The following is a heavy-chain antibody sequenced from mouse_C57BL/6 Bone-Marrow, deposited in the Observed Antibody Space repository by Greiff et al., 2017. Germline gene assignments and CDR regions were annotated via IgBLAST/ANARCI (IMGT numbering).Heavy chain of an antibody. J-gene: IGHJ2*01. CDR3: TRSYSDPNYFDY. D-gene: IGHD1-1*01. Sequence: QVQLQQSGPGLVQPSQSLSITCTVSGFSLTSYGVHWVRQSPGKGLEWLGVIWSGGSSDYNAAFISSLSTSKVNSTCQVSLIFTRLQADDTAKYYCTRSYSDPNYFDYWGQGTTLTVAS. CDR2: IWSGGSS. CDR1: GFSLTSYG. V-gene: IGHV2-2*01.